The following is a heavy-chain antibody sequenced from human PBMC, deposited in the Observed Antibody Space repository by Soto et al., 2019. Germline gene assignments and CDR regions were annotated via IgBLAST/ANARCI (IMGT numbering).Heavy chain of an antibody. CDR2: ISYDGSNK. Sequence: QVQLVESGGGVVQPGRSLRLSCAASGFTFSSYGMHRVRQAPGKGLEWVAVISYDGSNKYYADSVKGRFPLSGDNAKNTVYLQMNSLRAEDTAVYYCAKVGAVFLYYSGMDVWGQGTTVTVSS. J-gene: IGHJ6*02. D-gene: IGHD1-26*01. V-gene: IGHV3-30*18. CDR3: AKVGAVFLYYSGMDV. CDR1: GFTFSSYG.